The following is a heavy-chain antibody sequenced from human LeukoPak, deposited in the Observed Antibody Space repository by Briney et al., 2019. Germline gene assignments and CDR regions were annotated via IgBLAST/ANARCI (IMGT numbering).Heavy chain of an antibody. CDR3: ARGHFGGYLYYFDY. V-gene: IGHV1-8*01. CDR1: GYTFTSYD. J-gene: IGHJ4*02. CDR2: MNPNSGNT. D-gene: IGHD2-21*02. Sequence: VKVSCKASGYTFTSYDINWVRQATGQGLEWMGWMNPNSGNTGYAQKFQGRVTMTRNTSISTAYMELSSLRSEDTAVYYCARGHFGGYLYYFDYWGQGTLVTVSS.